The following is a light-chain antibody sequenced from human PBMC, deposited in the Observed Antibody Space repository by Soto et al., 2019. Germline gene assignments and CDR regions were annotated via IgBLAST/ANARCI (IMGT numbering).Light chain of an antibody. Sequence: DIVMTQSPDSPAVSLGERATINCKSSQNLLYSSNNRNYFAWYQQKPGHPPKLLIHWASTRASGVPDRFSGSGSGTDFTLTISSLQAEDVAIYYCQQYYAKPLTFGGGTKLEIK. J-gene: IGKJ4*01. V-gene: IGKV4-1*01. CDR1: QNLLYSSNNRNY. CDR3: QQYYAKPLT. CDR2: WAS.